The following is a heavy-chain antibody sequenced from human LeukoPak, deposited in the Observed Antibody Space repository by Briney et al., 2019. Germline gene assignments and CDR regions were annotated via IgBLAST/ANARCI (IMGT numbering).Heavy chain of an antibody. CDR1: RGTFSSYA. Sequence: GASVKVSCKASRGTFSSYAISWVRQAPGQGLECMGGIIHIFGTANYAQTFQGRVTITADESTSTAYMELSSLRSEDTAVYYCARQRWYSGYDYPYNWFDPWGQGTLVTVSS. CDR2: IIHIFGTA. D-gene: IGHD5-12*01. J-gene: IGHJ5*02. V-gene: IGHV1-69*13. CDR3: ARQRWYSGYDYPYNWFDP.